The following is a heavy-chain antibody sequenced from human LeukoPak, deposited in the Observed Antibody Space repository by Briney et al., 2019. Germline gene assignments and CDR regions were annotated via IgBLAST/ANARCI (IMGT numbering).Heavy chain of an antibody. CDR1: GGSISSYY. CDR3: ARASPHYYGSGSYLIFFDY. Sequence: SETLSLTCTVSGGSISSYYWSWIRQPPGKGLKWIGYIYYSGSTNYNPSLKSRVTISVDTSKNQFSLKLSSVTAADTAVYYCARASPHYYGSGSYLIFFDYWGQGTLVTVSS. J-gene: IGHJ4*02. D-gene: IGHD3-10*01. V-gene: IGHV4-59*01. CDR2: IYYSGST.